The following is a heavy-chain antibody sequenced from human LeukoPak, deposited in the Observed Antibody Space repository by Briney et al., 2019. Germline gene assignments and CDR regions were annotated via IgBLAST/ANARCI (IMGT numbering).Heavy chain of an antibody. CDR1: GGTFSSYA. CDR3: ARDTMVRGAYYFDY. CDR2: IIPILGIA. V-gene: IGHV1-69*04. D-gene: IGHD3-10*01. J-gene: IGHJ4*02. Sequence: GASVKVSCKASGGTFSSYAISWVRQAPGQGLEWMGRIIPILGIANYAQKFQGRVTITADKSTSTAYMELSSLRSEATAVYYCARDTMVRGAYYFDYWGQGTLVTVSS.